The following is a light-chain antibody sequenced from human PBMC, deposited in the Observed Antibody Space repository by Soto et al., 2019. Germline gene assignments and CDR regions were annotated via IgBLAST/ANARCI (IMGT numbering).Light chain of an antibody. CDR3: QAWDSSTVV. Sequence: SYELTQPPSVSVCPGQTARITCSGDKLGDKYACWYQQKPGQSPVLVIYQDSKRPSGIPERFSGSNSGNTATLTISGTQAMDEADYYCQAWDSSTVVFGGGTKLTVL. CDR1: KLGDKY. J-gene: IGLJ2*01. CDR2: QDS. V-gene: IGLV3-1*01.